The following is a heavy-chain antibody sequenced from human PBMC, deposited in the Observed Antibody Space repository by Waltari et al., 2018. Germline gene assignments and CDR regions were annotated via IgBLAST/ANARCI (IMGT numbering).Heavy chain of an antibody. V-gene: IGHV5-51*03. Sequence: EVQLVQSGAEVRKPGESLKISCMGSGYRLARYWIGWGRQMPGKGLEWMGIIFPGDSDTRYSPSFQGHVTISADTSNSTAYLQLTNLKASDTAMYYCARHPLVWVASTQNAFDVWGQGTMVTVSS. CDR2: IFPGDSDT. CDR3: ARHPLVWVASTQNAFDV. D-gene: IGHD3-16*01. CDR1: GYRLARYW. J-gene: IGHJ3*01.